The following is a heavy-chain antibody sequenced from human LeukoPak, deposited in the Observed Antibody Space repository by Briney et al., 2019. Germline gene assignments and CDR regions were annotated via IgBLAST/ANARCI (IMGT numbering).Heavy chain of an antibody. CDR3: ARLISRYSGYDLVIDY. Sequence: PSETLSLTCTVSGASVGSAGYYWSWIRQPPGKGLEWIGYIYYSGGTNYNPSLKSRVTISVDTSKNQFSLKLSSVTAADTAVYYCARLISRYSGYDLVIDYWGQGTLVTVSS. CDR2: IYYSGGT. V-gene: IGHV4-61*08. CDR1: GASVGSAGYY. J-gene: IGHJ4*02. D-gene: IGHD5-12*01.